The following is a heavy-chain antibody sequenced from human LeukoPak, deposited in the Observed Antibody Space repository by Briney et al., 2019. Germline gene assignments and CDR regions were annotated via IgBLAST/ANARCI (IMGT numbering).Heavy chain of an antibody. D-gene: IGHD6-13*01. Sequence: PGGSLRLSCAASGFTFSSYWMSWVRQAPGKGLEWVANIKQDGSEKYYVDSVKGRFTISRDNAKNSLYLQMNSLRAEDTAVYYCARDYSSSWHEGYFQHWGQGTLVTVSS. CDR1: GFTFSSYW. V-gene: IGHV3-7*01. CDR3: ARDYSSSWHEGYFQH. J-gene: IGHJ1*01. CDR2: IKQDGSEK.